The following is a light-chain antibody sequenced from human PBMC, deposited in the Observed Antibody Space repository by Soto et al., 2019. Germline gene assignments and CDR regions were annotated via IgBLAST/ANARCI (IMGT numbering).Light chain of an antibody. CDR1: SSDVGGYNY. Sequence: SALTQPVSVSGSPGQFITISCTGTSSDVGGYNYVSWYQQHPGKVPKLLIYDVSNRPSGVSDRFSGSKSGNTASLAISGLQAEDEADYYCSSYTSRNTLIFGGGTKVTVL. CDR3: SSYTSRNTLI. J-gene: IGLJ2*01. CDR2: DVS. V-gene: IGLV2-14*01.